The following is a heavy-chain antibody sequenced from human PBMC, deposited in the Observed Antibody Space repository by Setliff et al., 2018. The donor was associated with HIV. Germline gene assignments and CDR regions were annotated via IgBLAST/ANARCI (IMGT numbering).Heavy chain of an antibody. D-gene: IGHD3-22*01. Sequence: LRLSCVVSGLTFTNAWINWVRQAPGKGLEWVGRIKSKASGGTTEYAAPVKGRFTVSRDDSKNTAFLQMDSLRIEDTAVYSCAFYDGSGHPIWGQGTMVTVS. V-gene: IGHV3-15*01. CDR2: IKSKASGGTT. J-gene: IGHJ3*02. CDR1: GLTFTNAW. CDR3: AFYDGSGHPI.